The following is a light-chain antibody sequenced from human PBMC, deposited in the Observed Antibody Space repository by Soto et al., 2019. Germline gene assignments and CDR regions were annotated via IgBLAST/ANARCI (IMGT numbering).Light chain of an antibody. J-gene: IGLJ2*01. CDR3: QSWDTGARVV. CDR1: SGHSSYA. V-gene: IGLV4-69*01. Sequence: QSVLTQSPSASASLGASVKLTCTLSSGHSSYAIAWHQQQPEKGPRYLMKLSSDGSHSKGDGTPDRFSGSSSGAERSLTISSLQSEDEADYYFQSWDTGARVVFGGGTPLTAL. CDR2: LSSDGSH.